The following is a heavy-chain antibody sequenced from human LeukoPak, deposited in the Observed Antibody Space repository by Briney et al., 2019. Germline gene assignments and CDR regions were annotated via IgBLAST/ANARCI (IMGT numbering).Heavy chain of an antibody. J-gene: IGHJ4*02. CDR3: ARGNTDDY. CDR1: GGTFSSYA. D-gene: IGHD4-11*01. Sequence: GASVKVSCKASGGTFSSYAISWVRQAPGQGLEWMGWISANNGNINYAQKFQGRVTMTTDTSTSTVYMELRSLRPDDTAVYYCARGNTDDYWGQGTLVSVSS. CDR2: ISANNGNI. V-gene: IGHV1-18*01.